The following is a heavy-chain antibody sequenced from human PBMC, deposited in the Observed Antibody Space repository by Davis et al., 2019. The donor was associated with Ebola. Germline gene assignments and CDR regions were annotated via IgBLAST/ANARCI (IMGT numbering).Heavy chain of an antibody. CDR1: GFTFSNYW. CDR3: ARGGIAAPYYYGMDV. J-gene: IGHJ6*02. D-gene: IGHD6-13*01. Sequence: PGGSLRLPCAASGFTFSNYWMSWVRQAPGKGLEWVANMKEGGSEKDYVDSVKGRFSISRGNAKNSLYLQMNSLRAEDTAVYYCARGGIAAPYYYGMDVWGQGTTVTVSS. CDR2: MKEGGSEK. V-gene: IGHV3-7*04.